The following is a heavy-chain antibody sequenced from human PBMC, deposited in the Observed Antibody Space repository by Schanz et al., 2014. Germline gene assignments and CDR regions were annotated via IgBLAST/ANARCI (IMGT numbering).Heavy chain of an antibody. V-gene: IGHV1-18*01. J-gene: IGHJ4*02. CDR3: AKDLSADVGNYFDY. CDR1: GYTFSSYG. D-gene: IGHD1-26*01. Sequence: GAEVKKPGASVKVSCKASGYTFSSYGITWVRQAPGQGLEWMGWINGYNGHTLYAQKFQGRVTMTTDTSTSPSYMEYTSLRFDDTTVYYGAKDLSADVGNYFDYWSRGTLDAFSS. CDR2: INGYNGHT.